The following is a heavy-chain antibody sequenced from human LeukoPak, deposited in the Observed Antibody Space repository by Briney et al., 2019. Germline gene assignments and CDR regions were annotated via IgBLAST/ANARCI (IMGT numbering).Heavy chain of an antibody. CDR3: AKVQSDIVGAMFFSFDV. Sequence: GGSLRLSCGGSGFTFNSYSMNWVRRAPGKGLEWVASISGSGSEMFYADSLKGRFTISRDNSKNSLYLQMNSLRVEDTAVYYCAKVQSDIVGAMFFSFDVWGQGTMVSVSS. CDR1: GFTFNSYS. V-gene: IGHV3-21*06. CDR2: ISGSGSEM. D-gene: IGHD1-26*01. J-gene: IGHJ3*01.